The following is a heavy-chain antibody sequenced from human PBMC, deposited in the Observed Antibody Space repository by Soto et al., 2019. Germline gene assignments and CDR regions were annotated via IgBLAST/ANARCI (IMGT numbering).Heavy chain of an antibody. Sequence: PGESLKISCKGSGYSFTSYWIGWVRQMPGKGLEWMGIIYPGDSDTRYSPSFQGQVTISADKSISTAYLQWSSLKASDTAMYYCARQNLEWLSQQDYYYYGMDVWGQGTTVTVSS. D-gene: IGHD3-3*01. J-gene: IGHJ6*02. V-gene: IGHV5-51*01. CDR2: IYPGDSDT. CDR3: ARQNLEWLSQQDYYYYGMDV. CDR1: GYSFTSYW.